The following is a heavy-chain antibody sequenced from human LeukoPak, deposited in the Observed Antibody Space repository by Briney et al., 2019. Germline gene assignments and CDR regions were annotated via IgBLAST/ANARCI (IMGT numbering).Heavy chain of an antibody. D-gene: IGHD3-3*01. CDR1: GFTVSSNY. V-gene: IGHV3-66*01. CDR3: ARGRHYDFWSGSTNRFDY. J-gene: IGHJ4*02. CDR2: IYSGGST. Sequence: QTGGSLRLSCAASGFTVSSNYMSWVRQAPGKGLEWVSVIYSGGSTYYADSVKGRFTISRDNSKNTLYLQMNSLRAEDTAVYYCARGRHYDFWSGSTNRFDYWGQGTLVTVSS.